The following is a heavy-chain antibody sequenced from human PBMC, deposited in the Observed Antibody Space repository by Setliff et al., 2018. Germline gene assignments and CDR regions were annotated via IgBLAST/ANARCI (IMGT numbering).Heavy chain of an antibody. Sequence: SETLSLTCAAYGGTFSDYYWTWIRQPPGKGLEWIGEINHSGTTNYHLSLRSRVTISVDTSKNQFSLKVTSVTAADTSVYFCARGRNVAARLLDSWGQGTLVTVSS. J-gene: IGHJ4*02. CDR3: ARGRNVAARLLDS. CDR1: GGTFSDYY. CDR2: INHSGTT. D-gene: IGHD6-6*01. V-gene: IGHV4-34*01.